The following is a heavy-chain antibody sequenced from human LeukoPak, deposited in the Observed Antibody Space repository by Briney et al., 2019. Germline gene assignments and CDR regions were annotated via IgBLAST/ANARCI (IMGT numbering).Heavy chain of an antibody. D-gene: IGHD6-13*01. Sequence: SETLSLTCAVSGYSISNDYYWGWIRQPPGKGLEWIGSIYHSGSTYYNPSLKSRLTISVDTSKNQFSLKVTSVTAADTAVYYCARDVAAAATRKENYYSLDVWGKGTTVTVSS. CDR1: GYSISNDYY. CDR3: ARDVAAAATRKENYYSLDV. J-gene: IGHJ6*04. CDR2: IYHSGST. V-gene: IGHV4-38-2*02.